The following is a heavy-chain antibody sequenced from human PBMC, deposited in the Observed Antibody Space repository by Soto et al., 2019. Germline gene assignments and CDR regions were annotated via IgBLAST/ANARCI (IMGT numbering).Heavy chain of an antibody. CDR2: VSVYNGNT. CDR3: ASGWFGEFVYYFDY. Sequence: ASVKVSCKASGYTFTSYGISWVRQAPGQGLEWMGWVSVYNGNTNYAQKLQGRVTMTTDTSTSTAYMELRSLRSDDTAVYYCASGWFGEFVYYFDYWGQGTLVTVSS. V-gene: IGHV1-18*01. CDR1: GYTFTSYG. J-gene: IGHJ4*02. D-gene: IGHD3-10*01.